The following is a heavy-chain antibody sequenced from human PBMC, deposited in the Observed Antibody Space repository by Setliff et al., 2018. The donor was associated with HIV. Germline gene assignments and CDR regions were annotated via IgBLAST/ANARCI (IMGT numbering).Heavy chain of an antibody. CDR2: INAGNGNT. J-gene: IGHJ4*02. V-gene: IGHV1-3*01. CDR3: AREIRNYDFWSGYWEDHYFDS. Sequence: SVKVSCKASGYPFTSYAMHWVRQAPGQRLEWMGWINAGNGNTKYSQKFQGRVTITRDTSASTAYMELSSLRSEDTAVYYCAREIRNYDFWSGYWEDHYFDSWGQGTLVTVSS. D-gene: IGHD3-3*01. CDR1: GYPFTSYA.